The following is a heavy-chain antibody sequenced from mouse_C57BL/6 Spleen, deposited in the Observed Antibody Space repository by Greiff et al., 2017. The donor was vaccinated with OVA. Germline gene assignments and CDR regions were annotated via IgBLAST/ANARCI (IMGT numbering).Heavy chain of an antibody. D-gene: IGHD2-3*01. CDR2: INPSSGYT. CDR3: AIYDYWYFDV. CDR1: GYTFTSYW. Sequence: QVQLQQSGAELAKPGASVKLSCKASGYTFTSYWMHWVKQRPGQGLEWIGYINPSSGYTKYNQKFKDKATLTADKASSTAYMQLSSLTYEDSAVYYCAIYDYWYFDVWGTGTTVTVSS. J-gene: IGHJ1*03. V-gene: IGHV1-7*01.